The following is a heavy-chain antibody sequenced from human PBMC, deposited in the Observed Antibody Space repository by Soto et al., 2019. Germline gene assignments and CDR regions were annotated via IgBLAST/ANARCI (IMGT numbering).Heavy chain of an antibody. Sequence: PSETLSLTCTVSGGSISSGGYYWSWIRQHPGKGLEWIGYIYYSGSTYYNPSLKSRVTISVDTSKNQFSLKLSSVTAADTAVYYCERVLGNGADYYDSSGYYGPIHWGQGTLVTVSS. D-gene: IGHD3-22*01. J-gene: IGHJ4*02. V-gene: IGHV4-31*03. CDR3: ERVLGNGADYYDSSGYYGPIH. CDR2: IYYSGST. CDR1: GGSISSGGYY.